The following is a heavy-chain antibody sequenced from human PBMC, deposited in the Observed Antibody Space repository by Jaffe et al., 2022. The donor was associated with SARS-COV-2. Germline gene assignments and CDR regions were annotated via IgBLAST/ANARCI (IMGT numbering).Heavy chain of an antibody. V-gene: IGHV1-69*01. Sequence: QVQLVQSGAEVKKPGSSVKVSCKASGGTFSSYAISWVRQAPGQGLEWMGGIIPIFGTANYAQKFQGRVTITADESTSTAYMELSSLRSEDTAVYYCARAAYSNYVPFDYYYYYMDVWGKGTTVTVSS. CDR2: IIPIFGTA. CDR1: GGTFSSYA. J-gene: IGHJ6*03. D-gene: IGHD4-4*01. CDR3: ARAAYSNYVPFDYYYYYMDV.